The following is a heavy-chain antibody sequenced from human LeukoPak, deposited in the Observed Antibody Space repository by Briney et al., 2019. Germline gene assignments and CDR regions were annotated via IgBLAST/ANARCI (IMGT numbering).Heavy chain of an antibody. Sequence: GGSLRLSCAASGSTFSSYSMNWVRQAPGKGLEWVSSITSTGSYINYADSVKGRFTISRDNSKNSLYLQMNSLRAEDTAVYSCARDLGYCISSSCSGMDVWGQGTTVTVSS. CDR3: ARDLGYCISSSCSGMDV. J-gene: IGHJ6*02. CDR1: GSTFSSYS. D-gene: IGHD2-2*01. V-gene: IGHV3-21*01. CDR2: ITSTGSYI.